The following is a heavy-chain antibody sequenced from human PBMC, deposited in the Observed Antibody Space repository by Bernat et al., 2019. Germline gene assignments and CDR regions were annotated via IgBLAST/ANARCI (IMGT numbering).Heavy chain of an antibody. Sequence: QVQLQESGPGPVKPSETLSLTCAVSGYSSISGYYWGWIRQPPGKGLEWIGSIYHSGSTYHNPSLKSRVTISVDTSKYQFSLKLSSVTAADTAVYYCARVGSSWGNWFDPWGQGTLVTVSS. J-gene: IGHJ5*02. CDR2: IYHSGST. CDR1: GYSSISGYY. V-gene: IGHV4-38-2*01. D-gene: IGHD6-13*01. CDR3: ARVGSSWGNWFDP.